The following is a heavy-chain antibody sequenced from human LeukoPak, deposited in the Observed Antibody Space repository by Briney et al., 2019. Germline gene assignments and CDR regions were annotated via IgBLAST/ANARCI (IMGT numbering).Heavy chain of an antibody. CDR2: ISSSGSTI. D-gene: IGHD2-15*01. Sequence: PGGSLRLSCAASGFTFSSYEMNWVRQAPGKGLEWVSYISSSGSTIYYADSVKGRFTISRDNAKNSLYLQMNSLRAEDTAVYYCARGYCSGGSCYIFDYWGQGTLVTVSS. J-gene: IGHJ4*02. CDR1: GFTFSSYE. CDR3: ARGYCSGGSCYIFDY. V-gene: IGHV3-48*03.